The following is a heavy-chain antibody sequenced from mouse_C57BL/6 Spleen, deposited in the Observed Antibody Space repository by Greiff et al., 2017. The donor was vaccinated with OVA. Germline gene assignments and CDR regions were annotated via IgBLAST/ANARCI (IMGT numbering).Heavy chain of an antibody. CDR3: ARGGDPLFDY. CDR1: GYTFTNYW. CDR2: IYPGGGYT. Sequence: VHLVESGAELVRPGTSVKMSCKASGYTFTNYWIGWAKQRPGHGLEWIGDIYPGGGYTNYNEKFKGKATLTADKSSSTAYMQFSSLTSEDSAIYYCARGGDPLFDYWGQGTTLTVSS. V-gene: IGHV1-63*01. J-gene: IGHJ2*01. D-gene: IGHD3-3*01.